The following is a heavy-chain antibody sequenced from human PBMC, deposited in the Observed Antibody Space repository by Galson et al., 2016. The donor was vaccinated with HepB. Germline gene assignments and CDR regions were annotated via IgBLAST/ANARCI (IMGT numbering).Heavy chain of an antibody. CDR3: ARESILLYYFDH. CDR2: INRGNGNT. CDR1: GYTFTTYT. D-gene: IGHD3-10*01. J-gene: IGHJ4*02. V-gene: IGHV1-3*01. Sequence: SVKVSCKASGYTFTTYTMHWVRQAPGQRLEWMGGINRGNGNTEYSQKFQGRVTITRDTSARTAYMELSSLRSEDTAVYYCARESILLYYFDHWGQGTLVTVSS.